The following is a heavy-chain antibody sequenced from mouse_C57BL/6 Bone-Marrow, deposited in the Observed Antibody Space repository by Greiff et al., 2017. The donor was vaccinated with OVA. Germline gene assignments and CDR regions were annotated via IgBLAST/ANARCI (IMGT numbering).Heavy chain of an antibody. J-gene: IGHJ3*01. CDR1: GFTFSNYW. Sequence: EVMLVESGGGLVQPGGSMKLSCVASGFTFSNYWMNWVRQSPEKGLEWVAQIRLKSDNYATNYAESVKGRFTISRDDSKSSVYLQMNNLRAEDTGIYYCTSPRYYGRIPAWFAYWGQGTLVTVSA. V-gene: IGHV6-3*01. CDR2: IRLKSDNYAT. D-gene: IGHD1-1*01. CDR3: TSPRYYGRIPAWFAY.